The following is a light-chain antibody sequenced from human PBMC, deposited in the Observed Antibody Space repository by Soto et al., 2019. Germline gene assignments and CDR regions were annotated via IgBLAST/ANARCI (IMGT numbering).Light chain of an antibody. CDR2: DAS. CDR3: QQRKT. V-gene: IGKV3-11*01. CDR1: QSVSSS. Sequence: ELVLTQSPATLSLSPGERATLSCRASQSVSSSLAWYQQKPGQAPRLLISDASNRATSVPARFSGSGFGTDFTLTISSLEPADFAVYCCQQRKTFGGGTKVEIK. J-gene: IGKJ4*01.